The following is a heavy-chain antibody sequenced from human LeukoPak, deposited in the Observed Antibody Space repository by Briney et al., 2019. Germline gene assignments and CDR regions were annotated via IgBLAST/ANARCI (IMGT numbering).Heavy chain of an antibody. Sequence: PSQTLPLTCTVSGGSISSGDYYWSWFRQYPGKGLLEWIGYICYSGTTYYNPSLKSRLSISVDTSNNQFSLRMRSVTAADTAMYFCARKRDDGDYHIDCWGQGIPVTVSS. V-gene: IGHV4-31*03. CDR2: ICYSGTT. CDR1: GGSISSGDYY. CDR3: ARKRDDGDYHIDC. J-gene: IGHJ4*02. D-gene: IGHD4-17*01.